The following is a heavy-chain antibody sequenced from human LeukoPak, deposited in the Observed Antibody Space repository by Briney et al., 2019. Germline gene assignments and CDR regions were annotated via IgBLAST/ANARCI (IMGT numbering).Heavy chain of an antibody. Sequence: SETLSLTCTVSGGFITSYYWGWIRQPPGKGLEWIGHIYYNGNTYYNPSLESRVTISVDTSKNQFSLRLSSVTAADTAVYYCGRDHWFDPWGQGTLVTVSS. CDR3: GRDHWFDP. CDR1: GGFITSYY. J-gene: IGHJ5*02. V-gene: IGHV4-59*01. CDR2: IYYNGNT.